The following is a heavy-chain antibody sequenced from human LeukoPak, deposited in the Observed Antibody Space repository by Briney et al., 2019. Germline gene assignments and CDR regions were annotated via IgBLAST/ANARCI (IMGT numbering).Heavy chain of an antibody. CDR3: ARGVEPLAANTLAY. Sequence: GGSLRLSCAASGFTFSSYAMSWVRQAPGKGLEWVSGISDSGGTTYYADSVKGRFTISRDNSKNTLYLEMNSLSPDDTAVYYCARGVEPLAANTLAYWGQGTLVTVSS. V-gene: IGHV3-23*01. J-gene: IGHJ4*02. D-gene: IGHD1-14*01. CDR1: GFTFSSYA. CDR2: ISDSGGTT.